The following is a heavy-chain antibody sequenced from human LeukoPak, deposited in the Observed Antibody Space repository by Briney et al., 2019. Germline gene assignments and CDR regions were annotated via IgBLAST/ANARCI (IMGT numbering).Heavy chain of an antibody. V-gene: IGHV3-23*01. D-gene: IGHD2-2*01. J-gene: IGHJ4*02. CDR1: GCTFSSYA. CDR3: AILPRRGYCSSTSCYAVDY. Sequence: GGSLRLSCAASGCTFSSYAMSWVRQAPGKGLEWVSAISGSGGSTYYADSVKGRFTISRDNSKNTLYLQMNSLRAEDTAVYYCAILPRRGYCSSTSCYAVDYWGQGTLVTVSS. CDR2: ISGSGGST.